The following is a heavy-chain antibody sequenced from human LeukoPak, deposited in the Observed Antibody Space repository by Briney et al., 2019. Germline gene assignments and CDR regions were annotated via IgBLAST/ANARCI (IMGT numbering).Heavy chain of an antibody. J-gene: IGHJ6*03. CDR3: AKFDIAARPSYYYYMDV. Sequence: PGGSLRLSCAASGFTFSSYGMHWVRQAPGKGLEWVAFIRYDGSNKYYADSVKGRFTISRDNSKNTLYLQMNSLRAEDTAVYYCAKFDIAARPSYYYYMDVWGKGTTVTVSS. CDR2: IRYDGSNK. V-gene: IGHV3-30*02. CDR1: GFTFSSYG. D-gene: IGHD6-6*01.